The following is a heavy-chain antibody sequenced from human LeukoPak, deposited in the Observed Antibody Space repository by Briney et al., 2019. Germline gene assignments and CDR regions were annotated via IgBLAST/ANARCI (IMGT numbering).Heavy chain of an antibody. J-gene: IGHJ6*03. CDR3: ARVRYSSSWYGYYYYYMDV. V-gene: IGHV4-59*13. D-gene: IGHD6-13*01. CDR1: GGSISSYY. Sequence: SETLSLTCTVSGGSISSYYWSWIRQPPGKGLEWIGYIYYSGSTNYNPSLKSRVTISVDTSKNQFSLKLSSVTAAGTAVYYCARVRYSSSWYGYYYYYMDVWGKGTTVIISS. CDR2: IYYSGST.